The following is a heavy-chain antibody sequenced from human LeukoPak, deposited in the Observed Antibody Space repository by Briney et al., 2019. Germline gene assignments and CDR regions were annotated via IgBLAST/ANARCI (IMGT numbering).Heavy chain of an antibody. CDR3: ATPLSGATTGYDY. J-gene: IGHJ4*02. Sequence: GGSLSLYCAASGFTFSSYAMSWVRQAPGKGLEWVSAISGIGGSTYYADSVKGRFTISRDNSKNTLYLQMNSLRAEDTAVYYCATPLSGATTGYDYWGQGILVTVSS. CDR1: GFTFSSYA. CDR2: ISGIGGST. D-gene: IGHD1-26*01. V-gene: IGHV3-23*01.